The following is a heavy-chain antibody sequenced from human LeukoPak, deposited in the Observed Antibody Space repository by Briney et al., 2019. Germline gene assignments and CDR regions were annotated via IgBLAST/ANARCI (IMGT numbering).Heavy chain of an antibody. CDR3: ARTSGSGSYYPYYYYYYMDV. CDR1: GGTFNDFY. J-gene: IGHJ6*03. V-gene: IGHV4-34*01. CDR2: INHTGST. Sequence: SETLSLTCAVYGGTFNDFYWAWLRQPPGKGLQWIGEINHTGSTKVHPSLKRRLTLSFDTSKNQFSLKLSSVTAADTAVYYCARTSGSGSYYPYYYYYYMDVWGKGTTVTVSS. D-gene: IGHD3-10*01.